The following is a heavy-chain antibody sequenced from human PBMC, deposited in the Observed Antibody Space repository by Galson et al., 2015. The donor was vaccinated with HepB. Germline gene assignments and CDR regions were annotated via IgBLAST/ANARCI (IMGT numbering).Heavy chain of an antibody. CDR2: IWYDGSNK. J-gene: IGHJ4*02. CDR1: GFTFSSYG. CDR3: ARVPDYGDYVADY. V-gene: IGHV3-33*01. Sequence: SLRLSCAASGFTFSSYGMHWVRQAPGKGLEWVAVIWYDGSNKYYADSVKGRFTISRDNSKNTLYLQMNSLRAEDTAVYYCARVPDYGDYVADYWGQGTLVTVSS. D-gene: IGHD4-17*01.